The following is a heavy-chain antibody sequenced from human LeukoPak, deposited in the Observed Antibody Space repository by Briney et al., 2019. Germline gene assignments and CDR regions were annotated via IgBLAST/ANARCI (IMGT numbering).Heavy chain of an antibody. J-gene: IGHJ4*02. CDR2: IKQDESEK. D-gene: IGHD3-16*02. CDR3: AKDHDYVWGSYHDHYYFDY. V-gene: IGHV3-7*01. CDR1: GFTFSSYW. Sequence: GGSLRLSCAASGFTFSSYWMSWVRQAPGKGLEWVALIKQDESEKYYVDSVKGRFTISRDNAKSSLYLQMNSLRGEDTAIYYCAKDHDYVWGSYHDHYYFDYWGQGTLVTVSS.